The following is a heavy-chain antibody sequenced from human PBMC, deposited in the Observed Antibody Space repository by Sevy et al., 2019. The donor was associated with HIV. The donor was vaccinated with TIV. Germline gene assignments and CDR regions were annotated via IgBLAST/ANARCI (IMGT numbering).Heavy chain of an antibody. CDR3: AKAVLPAARPYYYYGMDV. CDR1: GFTFNSYA. CDR2: ISGSGGST. D-gene: IGHD2-2*02. V-gene: IGHV3-23*01. J-gene: IGHJ6*02. Sequence: GGSLRLSCAASGFTFNSYAMTWVRVAPGKGLEWVSIISGSGGSTHYADSVKGRFAISRDNYKITLYLQMNSLRAEDTAVYYCAKAVLPAARPYYYYGMDVWGQGTTVTVSS.